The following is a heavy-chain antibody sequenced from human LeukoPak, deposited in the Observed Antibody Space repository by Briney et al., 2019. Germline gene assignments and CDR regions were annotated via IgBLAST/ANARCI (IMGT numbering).Heavy chain of an antibody. CDR1: GFTFSSYW. J-gene: IGHJ4*02. Sequence: GGSLRLSCAASGFTFSSYWMSWVRQAPGKGLEWVANIKQDGSEKYYVDSVKGRFTISRDNAKNSLYLQMNSLRAEDTAVYYCARGGIAALPRDFDYWGQGTLVTVSS. CDR2: IKQDGSEK. D-gene: IGHD6-6*01. CDR3: ARGGIAALPRDFDY. V-gene: IGHV3-7*01.